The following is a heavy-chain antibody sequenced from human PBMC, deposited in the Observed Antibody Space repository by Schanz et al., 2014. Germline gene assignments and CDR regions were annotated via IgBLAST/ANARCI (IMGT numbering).Heavy chain of an antibody. J-gene: IGHJ5*02. CDR2: IVPLINVT. Sequence: QVQLVQSGAEVKKPGSSVKVSCKASGGTFSSYAFSWVRQARGQGPEVVGRIVPLINVTLYTHKFQGRVTITADTSTGTAYMELKNLTSEDTAVYFCGEYGSDSYTDPWGQGTLVTVSS. CDR3: GEYGSDSYTDP. D-gene: IGHD3-10*01. CDR1: GGTFSSYA. V-gene: IGHV1-69*04.